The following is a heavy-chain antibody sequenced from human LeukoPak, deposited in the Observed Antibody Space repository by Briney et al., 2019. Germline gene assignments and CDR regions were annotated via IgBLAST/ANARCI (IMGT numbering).Heavy chain of an antibody. V-gene: IGHV4-59*01. D-gene: IGHD6-19*01. CDR3: ARKMEWGSGWVFDY. CDR2: IYYSGST. J-gene: IGHJ4*02. CDR1: GGSISSYY. Sequence: SETLSVSCTVSGGSISSYYWSWIRQPPGKGLWWGGYIYYSGSTNYNPSLKSRVTISVDTSKNHFSLKLSSVTAADTAVYYCARKMEWGSGWVFDYWGQGTLVTVSS.